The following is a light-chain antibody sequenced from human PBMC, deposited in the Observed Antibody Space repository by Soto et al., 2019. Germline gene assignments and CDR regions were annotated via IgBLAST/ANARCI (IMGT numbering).Light chain of an antibody. V-gene: IGKV3-11*01. J-gene: IGKJ4*01. CDR1: QSISNF. CDR2: DAS. Sequence: VLTQSPATLSLSPGERATLSCRASQSISNFLAWYQQKPGQAPRLLIYDASKRATDIPDRFIGSGSGTDFTLTISSLEPEDFAVYYCHQRSNWPPFTFGGGTKVDIK. CDR3: HQRSNWPPFT.